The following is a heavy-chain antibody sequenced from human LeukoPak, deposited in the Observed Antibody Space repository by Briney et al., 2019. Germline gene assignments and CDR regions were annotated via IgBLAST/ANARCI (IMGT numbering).Heavy chain of an antibody. CDR3: AIHGSSSWYIDYYYSYGMDV. CDR2: MNPNSGNT. V-gene: IGHV1-8*01. CDR1: GYTFTSYD. J-gene: IGHJ6*02. D-gene: IGHD6-13*01. Sequence: WASVKVSCKASGYTFTSYDINWVRQATGQGLEWMGWMNPNSGNTGYAQKFQGRVTMTRNTSISTAYMELSSLRSEDTAVYYCAIHGSSSWYIDYYYSYGMDVWGQGTTVTVSS.